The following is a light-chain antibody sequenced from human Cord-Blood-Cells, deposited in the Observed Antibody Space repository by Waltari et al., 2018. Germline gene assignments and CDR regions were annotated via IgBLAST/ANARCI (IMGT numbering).Light chain of an antibody. CDR1: QSVLYSTNNENY. Sequence: DIVMTQSPDSLAVSLGERATINCKSSQSVLYSTNNENYLAWYQQKPGQPPKLLIYWASTRESGVPDRFSGSGSGTDFTLTISSLQAEDVAVYDCQQYYSTPYTFGQGTKLEIK. J-gene: IGKJ2*01. V-gene: IGKV4-1*01. CDR2: WAS. CDR3: QQYYSTPYT.